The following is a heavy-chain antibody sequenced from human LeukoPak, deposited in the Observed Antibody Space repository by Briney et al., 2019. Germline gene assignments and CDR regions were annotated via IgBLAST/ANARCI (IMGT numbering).Heavy chain of an antibody. D-gene: IGHD6-25*01. CDR1: GYTFSSYV. J-gene: IGHJ4*02. CDR2: ISAYNGNT. CDR3: ATTRSFAAAGALDY. V-gene: IGHV1-18*01. Sequence: ASGKVSCKASGYTFSSYVFSWVRQAPGQGREWMGWISAYNGNTNYAQKLQGRLTMTTDTSTRTAYMDLRSLTSDDTAVYYCATTRSFAAAGALDYWGPGTLVTVSS.